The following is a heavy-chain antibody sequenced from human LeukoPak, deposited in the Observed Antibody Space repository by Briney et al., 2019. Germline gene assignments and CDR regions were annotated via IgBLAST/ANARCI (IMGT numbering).Heavy chain of an antibody. CDR2: IWNDGSNK. CDR3: VGAPYYYASGTFSPFDY. Sequence: GGSLRLSCAASGFTFSTYGMHWVRQAPGKGLEWVAVIWNDGSNKYYADSVKGRFTISRDNSKNTLYLQMNTLRAEDTAMYFCVGAPYYYASGTFSPFDYWGQGTLVTVSS. D-gene: IGHD3-10*01. J-gene: IGHJ4*02. V-gene: IGHV3-33*01. CDR1: GFTFSTYG.